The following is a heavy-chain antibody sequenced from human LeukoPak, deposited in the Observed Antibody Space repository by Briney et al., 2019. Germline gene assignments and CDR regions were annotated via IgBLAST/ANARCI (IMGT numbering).Heavy chain of an antibody. CDR3: ARDPYSGSYGGWFDP. Sequence: GGSLRLSCAASGFTFSSYWMSWVRQAPGKGLEWVAVISYDGSNKYYADSVKGRFTISRDNSKNTLYLQMNSLRAEDTAVYYCARDPYSGSYGGWFDPWGQGTLVTASS. CDR2: ISYDGSNK. J-gene: IGHJ5*02. D-gene: IGHD1-26*01. V-gene: IGHV3-30-3*01. CDR1: GFTFSSYW.